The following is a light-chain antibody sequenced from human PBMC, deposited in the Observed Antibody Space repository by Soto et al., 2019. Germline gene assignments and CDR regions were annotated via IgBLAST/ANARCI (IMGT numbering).Light chain of an antibody. Sequence: EIVLTQSPGTLSLSPGERATLSCRASQSVSSSYLAWYQQKPGQAPRLLIYGASSRATGIPDRFSGSGSGTDFTLTISRLEPEDFAFYYCQQDGSSPLLFGGGTKVEIK. CDR2: GAS. CDR3: QQDGSSPLL. J-gene: IGKJ4*01. V-gene: IGKV3-20*01. CDR1: QSVSSSY.